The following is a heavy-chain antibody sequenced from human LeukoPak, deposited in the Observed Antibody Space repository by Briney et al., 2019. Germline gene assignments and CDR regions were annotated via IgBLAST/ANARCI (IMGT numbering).Heavy chain of an antibody. D-gene: IGHD6-25*01. CDR1: GGSINSYY. V-gene: IGHV4-59*01. J-gene: IGHJ3*02. CDR2: THYSGST. CDR3: ARGLGGYARAAFDI. Sequence: SETLSLTCSVSGGSINSYYWYWIRQPPGKGREWIGYTHYSGSTNYNPSLKSRATISADTSKNHFSLKLSSVTAADTAVYYCARGLGGYARAAFDIWGQGTMVTVSS.